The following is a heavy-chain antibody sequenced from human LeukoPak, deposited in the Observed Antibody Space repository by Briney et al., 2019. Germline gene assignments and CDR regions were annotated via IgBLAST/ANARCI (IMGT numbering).Heavy chain of an antibody. V-gene: IGHV1-2*06. CDR2: INPTCRGT. D-gene: IGHD1-26*01. Sequence: AASVKVSCKASGYTFTGYYMHWVRQAPGQGLEWMGRINPTCRGTNYPQKFQGRVTIPRDTSIRTAYMELSRLRSDDTAVYYCARAKPIVTSPYYFDYWGQGTLVTVSS. CDR3: ARAKPIVTSPYYFDY. CDR1: GYTFTGYY. J-gene: IGHJ4*02.